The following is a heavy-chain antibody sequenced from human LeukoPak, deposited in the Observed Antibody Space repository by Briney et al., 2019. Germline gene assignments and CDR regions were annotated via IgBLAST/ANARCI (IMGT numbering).Heavy chain of an antibody. Sequence: GGSLRLSCAASGFAFSSFGMHWVRQSPGEGLICVARIGHDGSGAGYADSVKGRFTISRDNAKSTLYLQMNSLRAEDTAVYYCARYQQTGYESDYWGQGTLVTVSS. V-gene: IGHV3-74*01. D-gene: IGHD5-12*01. J-gene: IGHJ4*02. CDR1: GFAFSSFG. CDR2: IGHDGSGA. CDR3: ARYQQTGYESDY.